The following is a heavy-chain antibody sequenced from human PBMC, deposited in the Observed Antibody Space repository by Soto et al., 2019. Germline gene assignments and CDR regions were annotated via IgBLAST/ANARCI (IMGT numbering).Heavy chain of an antibody. CDR1: GYTFATYS. CDR3: ARGTNPSSFTLDY. V-gene: IGHV1-3*01. Sequence: QVQLVQSGAEVKKPGASVKVSCEASGYTFATYSMHWVRQAPGQRLEWMGWINARNGDIRLSQRFQARVTIARDTTANTAYMELNSLTSEDTAVYYCARGTNPSSFTLDYWGQGTLVTVSS. J-gene: IGHJ4*02. CDR2: INARNGDI.